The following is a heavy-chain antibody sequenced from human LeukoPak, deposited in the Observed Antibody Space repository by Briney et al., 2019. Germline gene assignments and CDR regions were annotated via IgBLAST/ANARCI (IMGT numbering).Heavy chain of an antibody. Sequence: SETLSLTCSVYGGSLSGYYWSWIRQPPGKGLEWIGEINHSGSTNYNPSLKSRVTISVDTSKNQFSLKLSSVTAADTAVYYCARPLRDYWGQGTLVTVSS. V-gene: IGHV4-34*01. D-gene: IGHD4-17*01. J-gene: IGHJ4*02. CDR3: ARPLRDY. CDR1: GGSLSGYY. CDR2: INHSGST.